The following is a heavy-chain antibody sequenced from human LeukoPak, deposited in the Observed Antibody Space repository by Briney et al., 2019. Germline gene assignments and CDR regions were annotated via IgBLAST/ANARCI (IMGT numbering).Heavy chain of an antibody. Sequence: GGPLTLSCAPSGLTLSIYALRWPPHAPGKGPEWVSSIFGSGGNTYYAHSVTGRFTISRDNSKNTVYLQMNSLRADDTAVYYCGKGSRDHSGATWGQGTMVTVSS. CDR2: IFGSGGNT. CDR1: GLTLSIYA. D-gene: IGHD3-10*01. CDR3: GKGSRDHSGAT. J-gene: IGHJ3*01. V-gene: IGHV3-23*01.